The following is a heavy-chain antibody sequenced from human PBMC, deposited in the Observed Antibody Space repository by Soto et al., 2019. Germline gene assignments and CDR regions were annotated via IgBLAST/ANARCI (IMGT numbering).Heavy chain of an antibody. D-gene: IGHD4-17*01. CDR3: VRMTSMMYFFDH. V-gene: IGHV3-30*04. J-gene: IGHJ4*02. CDR2: VSFNGNTQ. CDR1: GCSLSDHS. Sequence: GGSLRLSCAAPGCSLSDHSTHWVRQAPGKGLEWVAHVSFNGNTQQYSDSVKGRFTISRDNSNNTVFLQMTGLTPADTALYYCVRMTSMMYFFDHWGQGAQVTVS.